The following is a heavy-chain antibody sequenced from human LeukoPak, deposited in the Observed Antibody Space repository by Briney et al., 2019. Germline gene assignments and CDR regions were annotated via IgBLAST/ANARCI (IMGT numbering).Heavy chain of an antibody. CDR3: ARAPITSPFYFDY. V-gene: IGHV3-20*04. Sequence: GGSLRLFCTASGFAFDEHGMSWVRQVPGKGLEWVSGINWSGGSTGYADPLRGRFTIPRDNDKNALYLQMDSLRAEDTALYYCARAPITSPFYFDYWGQGTLVTVSS. J-gene: IGHJ4*02. CDR1: GFAFDEHG. CDR2: INWSGGST. D-gene: IGHD2-2*01.